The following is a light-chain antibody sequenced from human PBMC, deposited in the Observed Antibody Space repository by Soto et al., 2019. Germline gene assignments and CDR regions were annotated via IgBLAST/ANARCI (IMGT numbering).Light chain of an antibody. CDR2: GAS. Sequence: EVVLTQSPAILSLSPGESATLSCRASQSVRSYLAWYQQKPGQAPRLLIYGASNRATGIPARFSGSGSGTDFTLTISSLEPEDFAVYYCQQRRNWLLSFGGGTKVEIK. CDR3: QQRRNWLLS. V-gene: IGKV3-11*01. CDR1: QSVRSY. J-gene: IGKJ4*01.